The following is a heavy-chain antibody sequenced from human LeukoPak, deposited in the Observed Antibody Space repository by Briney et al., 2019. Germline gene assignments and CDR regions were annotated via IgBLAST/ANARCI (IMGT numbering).Heavy chain of an antibody. CDR3: ARTIEMATISYFDY. D-gene: IGHD5-24*01. J-gene: IGHJ4*02. CDR1: GFTFSSYA. CDR2: ISSSDGTI. Sequence: GGSLRLSCAASGFTFSSYAMSWVRQAPGKGLEWVSYISSSDGTIYYADSVKGRFTISRDNAKNSLYLQMNSLRAGDTAVYYCARTIEMATISYFDYWGQGTLVTVSS. V-gene: IGHV3-48*03.